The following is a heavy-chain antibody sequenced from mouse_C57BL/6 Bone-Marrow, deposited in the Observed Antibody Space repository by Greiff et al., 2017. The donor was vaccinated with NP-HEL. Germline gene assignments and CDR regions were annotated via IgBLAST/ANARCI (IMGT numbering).Heavy chain of an antibody. CDR2: IYPRSGNT. CDR3: ARHYGSSYRYFDV. D-gene: IGHD1-1*01. CDR1: GYTFTSYG. V-gene: IGHV1-81*01. Sequence: VMLVESGAELARPGASVKLSCKASGYTFTSYGISWVKQRTGQGLEWIGEIYPRSGNTYYNEKFKGKATLTADKSSSTAYMELRSLTSEDSAVYFCARHYGSSYRYFDVWGTGTTVTVSS. J-gene: IGHJ1*03.